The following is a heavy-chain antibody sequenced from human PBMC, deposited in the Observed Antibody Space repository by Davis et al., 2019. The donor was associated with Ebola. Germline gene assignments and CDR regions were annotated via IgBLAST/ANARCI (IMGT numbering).Heavy chain of an antibody. V-gene: IGHV5-51*01. Sequence: KVSCKGSGYSFISYWIGWVRHMPGKGLEWMGIIYPRDSDTRYSPSFQGQVTISADKSITTAYMQWSSLKASDTATYYCARHGCSGGGCYDENFDYWGQGTLVTVSS. CDR3: ARHGCSGGGCYDENFDY. J-gene: IGHJ4*02. D-gene: IGHD2-15*01. CDR1: GYSFISYW. CDR2: IYPRDSDT.